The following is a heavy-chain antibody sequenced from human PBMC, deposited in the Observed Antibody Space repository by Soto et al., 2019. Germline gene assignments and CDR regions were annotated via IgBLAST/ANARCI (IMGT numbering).Heavy chain of an antibody. V-gene: IGHV3-33*08. J-gene: IGHJ6*02. D-gene: IGHD2-15*01. CDR1: GFTFNTYG. Sequence: GGSLRLSCTTSGFTFNTYGMHWVRQAPGQGLEWVAIIWYDGSNKYYADSVKGRFTTSRDNSRNTLYLQMNSLRAEDTALYYCARADCTGAYCYSWPFNYGVDVWGQGTTVTVSS. CDR2: IWYDGSNK. CDR3: ARADCTGAYCYSWPFNYGVDV.